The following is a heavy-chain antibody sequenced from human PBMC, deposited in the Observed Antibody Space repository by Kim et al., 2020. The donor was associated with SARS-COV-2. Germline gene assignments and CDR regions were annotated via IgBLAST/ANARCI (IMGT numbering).Heavy chain of an antibody. Sequence: ASVKVSCKASGYTFTSYYMHWVRQAPGQGLEWMGIINPSSGSTSYAQRFQDRITMTRDTSTSTVYMDLSSLRSEDTAVYYCARRYCGGTSCYDFFDYWGQGTPVTVSS. CDR1: GYTFTSYY. D-gene: IGHD2-2*01. CDR2: INPSSGST. J-gene: IGHJ4*02. V-gene: IGHV1-46*01. CDR3: ARRYCGGTSCYDFFDY.